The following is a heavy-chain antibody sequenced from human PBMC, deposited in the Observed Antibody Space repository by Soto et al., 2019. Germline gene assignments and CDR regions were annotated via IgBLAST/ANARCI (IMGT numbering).Heavy chain of an antibody. CDR2: ISATGTYT. D-gene: IGHD6-6*01. CDR3: TTEYNSRQDLNH. Sequence: EVQLVESGGGLVEPGGSLRLSCATLGFTFSTFGMNWVRQAPGKGLEGVPSISATGTYTFYANSLKGRFTISRDNARNSLFLQMNSLRVEDTALYYCTTEYNSRQDLNHWGQGALVTVSS. J-gene: IGHJ5*02. V-gene: IGHV3-21*01. CDR1: GFTFSTFG.